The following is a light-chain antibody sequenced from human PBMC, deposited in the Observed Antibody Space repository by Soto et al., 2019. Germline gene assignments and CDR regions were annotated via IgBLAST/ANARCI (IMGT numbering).Light chain of an antibody. Sequence: PLSCRSSQSVNSNYVAGHQQQPGQAPTLLLYGVSSSATGIPDRFSGSGSGTDFTLLISRRETEEVAADYCQQYGRSPRTFGQGTKVDI. CDR3: QQYGRSPRT. CDR1: QSVNSNY. CDR2: GVS. J-gene: IGKJ1*01. V-gene: IGKV3-20*01.